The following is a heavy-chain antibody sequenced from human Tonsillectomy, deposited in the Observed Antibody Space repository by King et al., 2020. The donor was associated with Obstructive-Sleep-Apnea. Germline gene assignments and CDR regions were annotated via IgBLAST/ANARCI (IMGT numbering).Heavy chain of an antibody. CDR3: ARRGVDSVRPKCFDI. Sequence: VQLVESGGGLVQPGGSLRLSCAASGSTFDGDPMHWVRQAPGKGLEWVSGITWNSDGRSYADFVKGRFTISRDNAKNSLYLQMNSLRPEDTAMYYCARRGVDSVRPKCFDIWGQGTMVTVSS. V-gene: IGHV3-9*01. CDR2: ITWNSDGR. D-gene: IGHD2-2*03. J-gene: IGHJ3*02. CDR1: GSTFDGDP.